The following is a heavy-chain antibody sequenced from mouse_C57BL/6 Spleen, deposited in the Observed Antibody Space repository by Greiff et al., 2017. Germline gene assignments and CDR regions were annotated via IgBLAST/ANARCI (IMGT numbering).Heavy chain of an antibody. CDR2: IYPGDGDT. CDR3: ARTYYYGSSYWFAY. V-gene: IGHV1-82*01. D-gene: IGHD1-1*01. CDR1: GYAFSSSW. Sequence: QVQLQQSGPELVKPGASVKISCKASGYAFSSSWMNWVKQRPGKGLEWIGRIYPGDGDTNYNGKFKGKATLTADKSSSTAYMQLSSLTSEDSAVYCCARTYYYGSSYWFAYWGQGTLVTVSA. J-gene: IGHJ3*01.